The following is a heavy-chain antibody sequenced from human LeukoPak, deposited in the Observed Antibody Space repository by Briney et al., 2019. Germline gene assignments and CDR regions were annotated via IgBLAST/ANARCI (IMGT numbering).Heavy chain of an antibody. Sequence: GGSLRLSCSASGFTFSSYAMHWVRQAPGKGLEYVSAISSNGGSTYYADSVKGRFTISRDNSKNTLYLQMSSLRAEDTAVYYCVKDTYGDSTWDRFDPWGQGTLVTVSS. V-gene: IGHV3-64D*06. D-gene: IGHD4-17*01. J-gene: IGHJ5*02. CDR3: VKDTYGDSTWDRFDP. CDR2: ISSNGGST. CDR1: GFTFSSYA.